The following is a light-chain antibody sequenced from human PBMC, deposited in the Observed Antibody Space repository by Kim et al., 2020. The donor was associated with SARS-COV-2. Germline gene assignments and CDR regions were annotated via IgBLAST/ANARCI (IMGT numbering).Light chain of an antibody. Sequence: SASVGDRVTITCRAGQSINTYLIWYQQQQRKAPKLLIYGASSLQSGVPSRFSGRGSGTDFTLTISSLQPEDFATYYCQQTYGSPYTFGQGTKLEI. CDR1: QSINTY. J-gene: IGKJ2*01. CDR3: QQTYGSPYT. CDR2: GAS. V-gene: IGKV1-39*01.